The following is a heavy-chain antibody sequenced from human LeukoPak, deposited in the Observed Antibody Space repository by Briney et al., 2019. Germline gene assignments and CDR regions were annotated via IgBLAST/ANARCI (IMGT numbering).Heavy chain of an antibody. CDR2: IYYTGST. V-gene: IGHV4-59*12. CDR1: GDSLSGYW. Sequence: PSETLSLTCSVSGDSLSGYWWTWIRQPPGKGLEWIGIIYYTGSTDYNPSLKRRVTLSADTSKNQFSLKLTSVTAADTAVYYCTRRRYYDPVDLDFWGRGTLVTVSS. J-gene: IGHJ4*02. CDR3: TRRRYYDPVDLDF. D-gene: IGHD3-22*01.